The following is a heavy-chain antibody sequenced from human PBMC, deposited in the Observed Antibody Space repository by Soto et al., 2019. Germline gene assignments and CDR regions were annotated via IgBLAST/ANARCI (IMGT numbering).Heavy chain of an antibody. CDR3: AKEYDISSLYPDVDY. V-gene: IGHV3-30*18. D-gene: IGHD6-13*01. CDR2: ISYDGSNK. Sequence: QVQLVESGGGVVQPGRSLRLSCAASGFTFSSYGMHWVRQAPGKGLEWVAVISYDGSNKYYADSVKGRFTISRDNAKNTLYLQMNSLRAEDTAVYYCAKEYDISSLYPDVDYWGQGTLVTVSS. CDR1: GFTFSSYG. J-gene: IGHJ4*02.